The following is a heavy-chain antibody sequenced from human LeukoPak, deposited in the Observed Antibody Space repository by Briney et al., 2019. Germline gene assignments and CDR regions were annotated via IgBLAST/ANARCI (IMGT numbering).Heavy chain of an antibody. V-gene: IGHV3-74*01. Sequence: GGSLRLSCAASGFTFSSYWMHWVRQVPGRGLVWVSHINSDGRRTNSADSVKGRFTISRDNAKNTLYLQMNSLRADDTAVYYCARGGRAFDIWGHGTMVTVSS. CDR3: ARGGRAFDI. CDR2: INSDGRRT. CDR1: GFTFSSYW. D-gene: IGHD3-16*01. J-gene: IGHJ3*02.